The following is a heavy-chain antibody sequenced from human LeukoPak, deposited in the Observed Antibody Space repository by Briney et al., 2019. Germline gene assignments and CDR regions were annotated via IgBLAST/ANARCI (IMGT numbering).Heavy chain of an antibody. Sequence: PSETLSLTCTDSGGSISSYYWSWIRQPPGKGLEWIGYIYYSGSTNYNPSLKSRVTISVDTSKNQFSLKLSSVTAADTAVYYCARGIAAAGPYNWFDPWGQGTLVTVSS. CDR2: IYYSGST. CDR3: ARGIAAAGPYNWFDP. V-gene: IGHV4-59*01. J-gene: IGHJ5*02. D-gene: IGHD6-13*01. CDR1: GGSISSYY.